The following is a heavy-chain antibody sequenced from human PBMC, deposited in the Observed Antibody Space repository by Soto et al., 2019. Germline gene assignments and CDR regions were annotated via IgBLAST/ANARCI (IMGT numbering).Heavy chain of an antibody. CDR1: GFTFSSYG. D-gene: IGHD2-2*01. Sequence: VQLVESGGGVVQPGRSLRLSCAASGFTFSSYGMHWVRQAPGKGLEWVAVIWYDGSNKYYADSVKGRFTISRDNSKNTLYLQMNSLRAEDTAVYYCARGNLRYCSSTSCPIFDYWGQGTLVTVSS. CDR2: IWYDGSNK. V-gene: IGHV3-33*01. J-gene: IGHJ4*02. CDR3: ARGNLRYCSSTSCPIFDY.